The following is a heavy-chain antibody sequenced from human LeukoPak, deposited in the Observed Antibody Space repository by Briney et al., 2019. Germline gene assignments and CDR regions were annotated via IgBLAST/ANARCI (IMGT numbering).Heavy chain of an antibody. J-gene: IGHJ6*03. D-gene: IGHD7-27*01. V-gene: IGHV3-30*02. CDR3: AKEPGDYYYYMDV. CDR1: GFTFSNYG. CDR2: IRFDGSKK. Sequence: GGSLRLSCAPSGFTFSNYGMHWVRQAPGKGLEWVAFIRFDGSKKYYGDSVKGRFTISRDNSKNTLYLQMNSLRAEDTAVYYCAKEPGDYYYYMDVWGKGTTVTTSS.